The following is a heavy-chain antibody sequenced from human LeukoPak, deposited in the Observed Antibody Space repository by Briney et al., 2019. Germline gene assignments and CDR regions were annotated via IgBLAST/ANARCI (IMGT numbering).Heavy chain of an antibody. CDR2: ISAYNGNT. CDR3: ARDTRVLLWFGECLDY. Sequence: ASVKVFCKASGYTFTGYYMHWVRQAPGQGLEWMGWISAYNGNTNYAQKLQGRVTMTTDTSTSTAYMELRSLRSDDTAVYYCARDTRVLLWFGECLDYWGQGTLVTVSS. CDR1: GYTFTGYY. D-gene: IGHD3-10*01. J-gene: IGHJ4*02. V-gene: IGHV1-18*04.